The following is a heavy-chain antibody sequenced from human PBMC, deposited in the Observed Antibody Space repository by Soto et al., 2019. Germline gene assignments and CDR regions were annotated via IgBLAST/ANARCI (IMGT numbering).Heavy chain of an antibody. CDR3: ARSTDDSSGWSLDY. D-gene: IGHD6-19*01. CDR1: GGSISSRGYY. Sequence: PSETLSLTCTVSGGSISSRGYYWGWIRQPPGKGLEWIGTIYYSGSTYYNPSLKSRVTISVDTSKNQFSLKLSSVTAADTAVYYCARSTDDSSGWSLDYWGQGTLVTVSS. V-gene: IGHV4-39*07. J-gene: IGHJ4*02. CDR2: IYYSGST.